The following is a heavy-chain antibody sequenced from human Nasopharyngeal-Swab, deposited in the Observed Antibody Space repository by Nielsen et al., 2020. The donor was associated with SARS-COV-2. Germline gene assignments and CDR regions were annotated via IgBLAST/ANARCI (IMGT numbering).Heavy chain of an antibody. J-gene: IGHJ6*02. CDR3: AREGRFLDYYYYYGMDV. Sequence: WIPQPPGKGLEWVSYISSSGSTIYYADSVKGRFTISRDNAKNSLYLQMNSLRAEDTAVYYCAREGRFLDYYYYYGMDVWGQGTTGTVSS. D-gene: IGHD3-3*01. V-gene: IGHV3-11*04. CDR2: ISSSGSTI.